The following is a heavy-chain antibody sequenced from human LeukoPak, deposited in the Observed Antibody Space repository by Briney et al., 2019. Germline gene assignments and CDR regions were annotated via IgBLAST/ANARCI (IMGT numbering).Heavy chain of an antibody. CDR2: IKAGNGDT. V-gene: IGHV1-3*01. Sequence: ASVKVSCKASGYIFTKYVVHWVRQAPGQRPEWMGWIKAGNGDTKYSQNFQDRLTITRDTSASTVYMELSSLTSENTALYYCARDDCGDTCYPGGYWGQGTLVTVSS. D-gene: IGHD2-21*01. CDR1: GYIFTKYV. J-gene: IGHJ4*02. CDR3: ARDDCGDTCYPGGY.